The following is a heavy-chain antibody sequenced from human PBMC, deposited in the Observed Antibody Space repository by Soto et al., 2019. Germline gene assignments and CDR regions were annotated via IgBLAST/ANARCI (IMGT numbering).Heavy chain of an antibody. V-gene: IGHV3-23*01. CDR2: ITGSGGST. Sequence: GGSLRLSCAGSRFTFISYAMSWVRQAPGKGLEWVSAITGSGGSTYYADSVKGRFTISRDNSKNTLYLQMNSLRAEDTAVYYCAKARGAMVRGAAFYFDYWGQGTLVTVSS. CDR1: RFTFISYA. D-gene: IGHD3-10*01. J-gene: IGHJ4*02. CDR3: AKARGAMVRGAAFYFDY.